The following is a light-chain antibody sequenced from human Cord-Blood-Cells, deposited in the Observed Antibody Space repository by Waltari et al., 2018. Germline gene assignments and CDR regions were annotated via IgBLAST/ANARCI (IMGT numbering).Light chain of an antibody. Sequence: QSALTQPPSASGSPGQSVTISCTGTSSDVGGYNYVSWYQQHPGKAPNLRSYEVSKRPSGVPCCFSGSKSGNAASLTVSWLQAEDEADYYCSSYAGSNNLVFGGGTKLTVL. V-gene: IGLV2-8*01. CDR2: EVS. J-gene: IGLJ2*01. CDR1: SSDVGGYNY. CDR3: SSYAGSNNLV.